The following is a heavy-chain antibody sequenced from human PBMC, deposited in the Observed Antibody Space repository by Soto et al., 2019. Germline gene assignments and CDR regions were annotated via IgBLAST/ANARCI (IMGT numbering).Heavy chain of an antibody. CDR2: ISPVFGKT. Sequence: QVQLVQSGAEEKKPGSSVKLSCKASGGTFSSYAINWVRQAPGPGLEWMGGISPVFGKTNYAQRFQGRVTITADESTTTAYMEVSGLRSEDTAVYYCARAGTYDYDSSGHPDAFDIWGQGTMVTVSS. CDR1: GGTFSSYA. V-gene: IGHV1-69*01. CDR3: ARAGTYDYDSSGHPDAFDI. D-gene: IGHD3-22*01. J-gene: IGHJ3*02.